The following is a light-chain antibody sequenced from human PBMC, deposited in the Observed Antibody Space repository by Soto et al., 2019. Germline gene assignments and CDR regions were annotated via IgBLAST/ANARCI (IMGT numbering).Light chain of an antibody. Sequence: ERVMTQSPATLSVSPGERATLSCRASQSVGSNLAWYQQKPGQAPRLLIDDASHRAAGIPARFSGSGFGTDFTLTISSLQAEDVAVYYCQQYYTSPLTFGEGTKVDIK. V-gene: IGKV3D-15*02. J-gene: IGKJ4*01. CDR2: DAS. CDR3: QQYYTSPLT. CDR1: QSVGSN.